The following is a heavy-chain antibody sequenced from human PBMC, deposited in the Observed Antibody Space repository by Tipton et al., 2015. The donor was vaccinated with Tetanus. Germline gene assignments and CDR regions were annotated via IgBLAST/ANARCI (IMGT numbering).Heavy chain of an antibody. CDR3: ARGGSYSYGPRGFDL. J-gene: IGHJ2*01. Sequence: TLSLTCTVSGASVRAGDYSWSWIRQAPGKGLEWIGEINHSGSTTYSPSFKSRVTISVDTPKNQFSLKLTSLTVADTAVYYCARGGSYSYGPRGFDLWGRGTLVTVSS. V-gene: IGHV4-34*01. D-gene: IGHD5-18*01. CDR1: GASVRAGDYS. CDR2: INHSGST.